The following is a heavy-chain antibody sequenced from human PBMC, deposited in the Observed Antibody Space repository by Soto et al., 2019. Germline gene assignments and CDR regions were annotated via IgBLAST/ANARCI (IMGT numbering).Heavy chain of an antibody. Sequence: QVQVVQSGAEVRKPGASVKISCKTSGYTLTSYHLHWVRQAPGQGLEWVGIINPSLGRANYAQKFQDRVAMTWDTSTATFYRELTSLRSDATAVYYCARAPYSSTSFFFDYWGQGTLVTVTS. CDR2: INPSLGRA. CDR3: ARAPYSSTSFFFDY. D-gene: IGHD6-6*01. V-gene: IGHV1-46*01. CDR1: GYTLTSYH. J-gene: IGHJ4*02.